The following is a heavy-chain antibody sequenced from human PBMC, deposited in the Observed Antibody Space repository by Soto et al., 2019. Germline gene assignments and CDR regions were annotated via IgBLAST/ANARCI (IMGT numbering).Heavy chain of an antibody. CDR3: ASECRVTDAFDI. CDR1: GVSISTGGYT. J-gene: IGHJ3*02. Sequence: SETLSLTCDVSGVSISTGGYTWAWIRQPPGKALEWIGHTYYSGHPYYNPSLKSRVIISVDTSKNKFSPKVRSVTAADTAVYYRASECRVTDAFDIWGQGTMVTVSS. D-gene: IGHD4-4*01. CDR2: TYYSGHP. V-gene: IGHV4-31*11.